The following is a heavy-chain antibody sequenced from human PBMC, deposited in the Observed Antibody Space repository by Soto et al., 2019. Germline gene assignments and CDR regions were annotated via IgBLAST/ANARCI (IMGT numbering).Heavy chain of an antibody. V-gene: IGHV4-39*01. CDR2: IYYSGST. CDR3: ARHVVVVAAPLNWFDP. Sequence: SETLSLTCTVSGGSISSSSYYWGGIRQPPGKGLEWIGSIYYSGSTYYNPSLKSRVTISVDTSKNQFSLKLSSVTAADTAVYYCARHVVVVAAPLNWFDPWGQGTLVTVSS. J-gene: IGHJ5*02. D-gene: IGHD2-15*01. CDR1: GGSISSSSYY.